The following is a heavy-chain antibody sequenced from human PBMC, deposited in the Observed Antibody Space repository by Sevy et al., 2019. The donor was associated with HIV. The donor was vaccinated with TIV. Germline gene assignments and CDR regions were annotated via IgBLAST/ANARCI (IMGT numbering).Heavy chain of an antibody. V-gene: IGHV5-51*01. CDR3: ARRRIYDRSRIGAFDI. Sequence: GGSLRLSCKGSGYSFTNYWIGWVRQMPGKGLEWMGIIYPGDSDARYSPSFQGQVTISADKSISAAYLQWSSLKASDTAMYYCARRRIYDRSRIGAFDIWGQGTMVTVSS. D-gene: IGHD3-22*01. CDR2: IYPGDSDA. J-gene: IGHJ3*02. CDR1: GYSFTNYW.